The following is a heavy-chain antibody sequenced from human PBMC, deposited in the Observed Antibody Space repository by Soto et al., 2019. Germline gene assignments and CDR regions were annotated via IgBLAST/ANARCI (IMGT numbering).Heavy chain of an antibody. D-gene: IGHD3-16*01. CDR1: GYTFTSYG. J-gene: IGHJ4*02. CDR3: ARDGGWLQPRNYFDY. V-gene: IGHV1-18*04. Sequence: ASVKVSCKASGYTFTSYGIGWVRQAPGQGLEWMGWISAYNGNTNYAQKLQGRVTMTTDTSTSTAYMELRSLRSEDTAVYYCARDGGWLQPRNYFDYWGQGTLVTVSS. CDR2: ISAYNGNT.